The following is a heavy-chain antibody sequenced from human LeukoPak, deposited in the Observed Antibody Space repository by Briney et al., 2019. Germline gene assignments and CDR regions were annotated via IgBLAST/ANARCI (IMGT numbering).Heavy chain of an antibody. V-gene: IGHV3-7*03. Sequence: GGSLRLSCAASVFTFSSYWMSWVRQAPGKGLEWVANIKQDGSEKYYVDSVKGRFTISRDNAKNSLYLQMNSLRAEDTAVYYCARDVARDMTDYWGQGTLVTVSS. CDR3: ARDVARDMTDY. D-gene: IGHD2-15*01. J-gene: IGHJ4*02. CDR1: VFTFSSYW. CDR2: IKQDGSEK.